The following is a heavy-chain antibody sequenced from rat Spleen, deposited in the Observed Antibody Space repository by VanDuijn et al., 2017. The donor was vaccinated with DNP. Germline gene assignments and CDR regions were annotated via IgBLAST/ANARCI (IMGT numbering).Heavy chain of an antibody. CDR2: ISYDGGRI. CDR3: ARHRAIAAIWDY. CDR1: GFTFNDYY. V-gene: IGHV5-22*01. D-gene: IGHD1-2*01. Sequence: EVQLVESGGGLVQPGRSLKLFCAASGFTFNDYYMAWVRQAPTKGLEWVAYISYDGGRIYYGDSVKGRFTISRDNAKNTQYLRMDSLRSEDTATYYCARHRAIAAIWDYWGQGVMVTVSS. J-gene: IGHJ2*01.